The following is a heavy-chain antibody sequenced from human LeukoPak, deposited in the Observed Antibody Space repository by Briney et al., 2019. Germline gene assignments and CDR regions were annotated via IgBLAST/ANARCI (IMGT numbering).Heavy chain of an antibody. V-gene: IGHV3-53*01. CDR3: AKASYSSSWYSPGYFDY. J-gene: IGHJ4*02. CDR1: GFTVSSNY. CDR2: IYSGGST. D-gene: IGHD6-13*01. Sequence: GGSLRLSCAASGFTVSSNYMSWVRQAPGKGLEWVSVIYSGGSTYYADSVKGRFTISRDNSKNTLYLQMNSLRAEDTAVYYCAKASYSSSWYSPGYFDYWGQGTLVTVSS.